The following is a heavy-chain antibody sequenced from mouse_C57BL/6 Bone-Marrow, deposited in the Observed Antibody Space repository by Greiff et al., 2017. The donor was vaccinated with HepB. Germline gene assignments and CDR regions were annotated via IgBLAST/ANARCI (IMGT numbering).Heavy chain of an antibody. CDR3: ARDRFDYYFDY. V-gene: IGHV5-6*01. D-gene: IGHD2-14*01. Sequence: EVQLVESGGDLVKPGGSLKLSCVASGFTFSTSGMSWVRQTPDKRLEWVATINTGGTYTYYPDSVKGRFTISKDTAKNTLFLQMSSLKSEDSAIYYCARDRFDYYFDYWGQDTPLTVTS. CDR2: INTGGTYT. J-gene: IGHJ2*01. CDR1: GFTFSTSG.